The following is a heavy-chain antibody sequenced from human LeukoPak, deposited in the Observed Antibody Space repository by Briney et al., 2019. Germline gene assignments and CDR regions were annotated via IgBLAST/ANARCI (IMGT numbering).Heavy chain of an antibody. CDR2: ISYSGST. D-gene: IGHD1-26*01. CDR3: ARDPSGGSSNWFDP. Sequence: SETLSLTCTVSGGSITTNNYYWGWIRQPPGKGLEWIGMISYSGSTYYNPSLKSRVTISVDTSKNQFALKLSSVTAADTAVYYCARDPSGGSSNWFDPWGQGTLVTVSS. J-gene: IGHJ5*02. V-gene: IGHV4-39*02. CDR1: GGSITTNNYY.